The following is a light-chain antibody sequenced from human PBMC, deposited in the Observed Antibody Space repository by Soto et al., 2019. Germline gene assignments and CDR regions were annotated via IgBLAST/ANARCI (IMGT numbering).Light chain of an antibody. CDR2: KAS. Sequence: DIHMDQSPSALSASVGDRVTITCRASQDVSHWLAWYQQKPGQAPKLVIYKASSLESGVPSRFSGRGSGTEFTLTIRDLPPDDFATYYCQHYDSYPYTFGQGTSLEIK. V-gene: IGKV1-5*03. CDR3: QHYDSYPYT. J-gene: IGKJ2*01. CDR1: QDVSHW.